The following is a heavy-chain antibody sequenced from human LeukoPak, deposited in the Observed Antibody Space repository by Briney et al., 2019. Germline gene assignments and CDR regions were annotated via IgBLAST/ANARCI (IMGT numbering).Heavy chain of an antibody. V-gene: IGHV1-8*01. CDR1: GYTFTSYD. Sequence: ASVKVSCKASGYTFTSYDMNWVRQATGQGLEWLGWMNPNSGNTGYAQNFQGRVTMTMNTSITTAYMELSSLRSEDTAVYYCARALSWTTESCYYMDVWGKGTTVTVSS. J-gene: IGHJ6*03. D-gene: IGHD3/OR15-3a*01. CDR3: ARALSWTTESCYYMDV. CDR2: MNPNSGNT.